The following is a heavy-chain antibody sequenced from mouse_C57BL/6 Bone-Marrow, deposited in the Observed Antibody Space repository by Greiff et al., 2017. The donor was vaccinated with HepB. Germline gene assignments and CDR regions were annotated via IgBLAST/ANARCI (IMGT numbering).Heavy chain of an antibody. CDR1: GYTFTSYW. V-gene: IGHV1-64*01. D-gene: IGHD2-2*01. J-gene: IGHJ2*01. CDR2: IHPNSGST. Sequence: QVQLKQPGAELVKPGASVKLSCKASGYTFTSYWMHWVKQRPGQGLEWIGMIHPNSGSTNYNEKFKGKATFTADTSSNTAYMQLSSLTTEDSAIYYCARGYDHYWGQGTTLTVSS. CDR3: ARGYDHY.